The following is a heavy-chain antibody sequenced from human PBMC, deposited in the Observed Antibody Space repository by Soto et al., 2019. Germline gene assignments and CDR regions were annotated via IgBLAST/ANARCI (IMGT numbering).Heavy chain of an antibody. V-gene: IGHV3-30*18. CDR3: AKDSVPGYDSSGYFDY. D-gene: IGHD3-22*01. CDR1: GFTFSSYG. Sequence: GGSLRLSCAASGFTFSSYGMHWVRQAPGKGLEWVAVISYDGSNKYYADSVKGRFTISRENSKNTLYLQMNSLRAEDTAVYYCAKDSVPGYDSSGYFDYWGQGTLVTVSS. J-gene: IGHJ4*02. CDR2: ISYDGSNK.